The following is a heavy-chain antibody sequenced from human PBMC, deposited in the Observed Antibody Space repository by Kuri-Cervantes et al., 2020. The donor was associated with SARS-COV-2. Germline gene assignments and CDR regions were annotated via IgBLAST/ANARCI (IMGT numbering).Heavy chain of an antibody. V-gene: IGHV1-18*01. Sequence: ASVKVSCKASGYTFTSYGICWVRQAPGQGLEWMGWISAYNGNTNYAQKLQGRVTMTTDTSTSTAYMELRSLRSDDTAVYYCARGGYFDWLANLYYYYMDVWGKGTTVTVSS. J-gene: IGHJ6*03. CDR2: ISAYNGNT. D-gene: IGHD3-9*01. CDR1: GYTFTSYG. CDR3: ARGGYFDWLANLYYYYMDV.